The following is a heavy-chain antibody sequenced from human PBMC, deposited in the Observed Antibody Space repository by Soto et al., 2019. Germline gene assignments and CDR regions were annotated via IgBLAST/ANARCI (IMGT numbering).Heavy chain of an antibody. CDR1: GFTFNNYA. J-gene: IGHJ4*02. CDR2: ISGSGTST. CDR3: AKEKIASTVPDCFDY. Sequence: GGSLRLSCEASGFTFNNYAMTWVRQTPGKGLQWVSTISGSGTSTFYADSVRGRFTISRDNSKNTLYLQMNSLRAEDTALYYFAKEKIASTVPDCFDYWGQGTLVRVS. D-gene: IGHD6-19*01. V-gene: IGHV3-23*01.